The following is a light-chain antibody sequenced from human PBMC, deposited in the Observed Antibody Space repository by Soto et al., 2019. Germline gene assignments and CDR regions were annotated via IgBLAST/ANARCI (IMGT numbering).Light chain of an antibody. Sequence: QSVLTQPPSASGTPGQRVTISCSGSTSNIGSNAVDWYQQHPGTAPKVLIYSNNQRPSVVPDRIFGSRSGTSASLAITGLQSEDEADYYCATWDDSLKGWVFGGGTKLTVL. V-gene: IGLV1-44*01. J-gene: IGLJ3*02. CDR3: ATWDDSLKGWV. CDR2: SNN. CDR1: TSNIGSNA.